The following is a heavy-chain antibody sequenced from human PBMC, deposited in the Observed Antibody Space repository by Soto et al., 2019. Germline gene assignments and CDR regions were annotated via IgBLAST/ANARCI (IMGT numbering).Heavy chain of an antibody. Sequence: QVQLVQSGAEVKKPGSSVKVSCKASGGTFSSYAISWVRQAPGQGLEWMGGIIPIFGTANYAQKFQGRVTITADESTSTADRERSSLRAEDTAVYYCARAWLRRWGGESTTQHYYYYGMDVWGQGTTVTVSS. J-gene: IGHJ6*02. V-gene: IGHV1-69*01. CDR3: ARAWLRRWGGESTTQHYYYYGMDV. CDR2: IIPIFGTA. D-gene: IGHD3-10*01. CDR1: GGTFSSYA.